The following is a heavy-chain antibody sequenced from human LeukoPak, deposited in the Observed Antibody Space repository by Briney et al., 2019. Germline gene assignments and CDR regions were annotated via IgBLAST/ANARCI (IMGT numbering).Heavy chain of an antibody. V-gene: IGHV3-7*01. Sequence: GGSLRLSCAVSGFTFSNYWMSWVRQAPAKGLEWVAYINQDGSERYYVDSMEGRFTISRDNAEKSLFLQMNNLRVEDTALYYCGRYGSYLDAVDFWGQGTLVTVAS. CDR3: GRYGSYLDAVDF. D-gene: IGHD1-26*01. J-gene: IGHJ3*01. CDR2: INQDGSER. CDR1: GFTFSNYW.